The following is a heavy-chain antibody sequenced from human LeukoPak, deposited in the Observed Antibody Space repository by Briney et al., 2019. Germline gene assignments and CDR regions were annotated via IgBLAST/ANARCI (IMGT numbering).Heavy chain of an antibody. Sequence: SQTLSLTCAISGDSVSSDSVTWNWIRQSPSRGLEWLGRTYYTSGWYNDYAVSVQSRITISPDTSKNQFSLRLNSMTPEDTAMYYCARGQQLAYFDSWGQGALVTVSS. D-gene: IGHD6-13*01. CDR2: TYYTSGWYN. CDR1: GDSVSSDSVT. CDR3: ARGQQLAYFDS. J-gene: IGHJ4*02. V-gene: IGHV6-1*01.